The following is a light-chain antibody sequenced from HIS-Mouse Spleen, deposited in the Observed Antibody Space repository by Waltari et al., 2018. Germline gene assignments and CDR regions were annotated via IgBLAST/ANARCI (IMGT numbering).Light chain of an antibody. CDR2: EGS. V-gene: IGLV2-23*01. CDR3: CSYAGSSTLVV. Sequence: QSALTQPASVSGSPGQSITISCTGTSSDVGSYNLVSWYQQHPGKAPKLMIYEGSKRPSGVSNRFSFSKSGNTASLTISGLQAEDEADYYCCSYAGSSTLVVFGGGTKLTVL. J-gene: IGLJ2*01. CDR1: SSDVGSYNL.